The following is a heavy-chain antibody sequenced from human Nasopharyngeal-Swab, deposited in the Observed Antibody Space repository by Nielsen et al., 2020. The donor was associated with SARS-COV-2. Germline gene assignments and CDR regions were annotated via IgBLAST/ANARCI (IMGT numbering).Heavy chain of an antibody. V-gene: IGHV1-8*01. D-gene: IGHD6-13*01. Sequence: ASVKVSCKASGYTFTSYDINWVRQATGQGLEWMGWMNPNSGNTGYAQKFQGRVTMTRNTSIGTAYMELSSLRSEDTAVYYCASLGSSSWAPFDYWGQGTLVTVSS. CDR1: GYTFTSYD. CDR2: MNPNSGNT. CDR3: ASLGSSSWAPFDY. J-gene: IGHJ4*02.